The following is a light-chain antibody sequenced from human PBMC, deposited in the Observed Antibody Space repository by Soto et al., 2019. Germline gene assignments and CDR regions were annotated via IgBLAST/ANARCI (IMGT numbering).Light chain of an antibody. CDR2: DNN. J-gene: IGLJ1*01. CDR3: ATWDGGLTPQGV. Sequence: QSVLSQPPSVSAAPGQRVTISCSGSTSNIGKYYVSWYQQVPGTAPRLLIYDNNQRPSGIPDRFSGSKSGTSATLPITGLQTGDEADYYCATWDGGLTPQGVFGSWTKVPV. CDR1: TSNIGKYY. V-gene: IGLV1-51*01.